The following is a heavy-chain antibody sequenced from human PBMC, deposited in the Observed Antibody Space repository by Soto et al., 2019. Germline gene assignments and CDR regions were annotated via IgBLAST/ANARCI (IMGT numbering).Heavy chain of an antibody. CDR1: GVSISRSNW. CDR2: LYPSGGT. V-gene: IGHV4-4*02. CDR3: ARHRYSTSSSYFDY. Sequence: SETLSLTCSVSGVSISRSNWWTWVRQAPGKGLEWIGELYPSGGTTYNPSLQNRVTISVDSSKNHLSLKLTSVTAADTAVYYCARHRYSTSSSYFDYWGQGTLVTVSS. D-gene: IGHD6-6*01. J-gene: IGHJ4*02.